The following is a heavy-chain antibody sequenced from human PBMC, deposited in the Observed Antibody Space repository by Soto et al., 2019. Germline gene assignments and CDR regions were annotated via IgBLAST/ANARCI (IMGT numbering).Heavy chain of an antibody. CDR1: GFTFSSYA. D-gene: IGHD2-15*01. CDR3: AKEPDIVVVVAATLLFDY. V-gene: IGHV3-23*01. J-gene: IGHJ4*02. CDR2: ISGSGGST. Sequence: VQLLESGGGLVQPGGSLRLSCAASGFTFSSYAMSWVRQAPGKGLEWVSAISGSGGSTYYADSVKGRFTISRDNSKNTLYLQMYSLRAEDTAVYYCAKEPDIVVVVAATLLFDYWGQGTLVTVSS.